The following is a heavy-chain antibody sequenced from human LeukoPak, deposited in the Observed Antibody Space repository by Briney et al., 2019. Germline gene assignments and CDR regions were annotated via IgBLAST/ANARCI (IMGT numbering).Heavy chain of an antibody. CDR3: ARLRDLYNVFDH. CDR2: IHYSGST. Sequence: SETLSLTCTVSGVSISGYYWSWLRQPPGKGLEWIGYIHYSGSTNSNPSLQSRAAISLDASRNRFSLKLTSVTAADTAVYYCARLRDLYNVFDHWGQGTLVTISS. V-gene: IGHV4-59*08. D-gene: IGHD3-16*01. CDR1: GVSISGYY. J-gene: IGHJ4*02.